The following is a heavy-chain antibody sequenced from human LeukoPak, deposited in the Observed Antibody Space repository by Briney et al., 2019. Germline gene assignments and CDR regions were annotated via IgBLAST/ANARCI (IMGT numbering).Heavy chain of an antibody. D-gene: IGHD3-3*01. J-gene: IGHJ4*02. CDR1: GYTFTCYY. CDR3: ARDLRHYDFWSGYYTGGYFDY. CDR2: INPNSGST. Sequence: ASVKVSCKASGYTFTCYYMHWVRHAPGQGLEWMGLINPNSGSTNYAQKFQGRVTMTRDTSISTAYMELSRLRSDDTAVYYCARDLRHYDFWSGYYTGGYFDYWGQGTLVTVSA. V-gene: IGHV1-2*02.